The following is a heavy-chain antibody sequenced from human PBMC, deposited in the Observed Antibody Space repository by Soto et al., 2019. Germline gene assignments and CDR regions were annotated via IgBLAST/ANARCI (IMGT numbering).Heavy chain of an antibody. Sequence: EVQLVESGGGLVQPGGSLRLSCAASGFTFSSYWMHWVRQVPGKGLVWVSRINSDGSSTTYADSVRGRFTISRDNAKNTLYLQMHSLRAEDTAVYYCARESMWAPDYWGQGTLVAVSS. CDR2: INSDGSST. CDR1: GFTFSSYW. J-gene: IGHJ4*02. CDR3: ARESMWAPDY. V-gene: IGHV3-74*01. D-gene: IGHD1-26*01.